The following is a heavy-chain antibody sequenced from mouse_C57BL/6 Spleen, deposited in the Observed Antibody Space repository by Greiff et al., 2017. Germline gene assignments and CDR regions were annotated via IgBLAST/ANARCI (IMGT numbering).Heavy chain of an antibody. V-gene: IGHV1-69*01. D-gene: IGHD1-1*01. CDR3: ARHDVDYYGSSPAWFAY. Sequence: VKLQQPGAELVMPGASVKLSCKASGYTFTSYWMHWVKQRPGQGLEWIGEIDPSDSYTNYNQKFKGKSTLTVDKSSSTAYMQLSSLTSEDSAVYYCARHDVDYYGSSPAWFAYWGQGTLVTVSA. J-gene: IGHJ3*01. CDR1: GYTFTSYW. CDR2: IDPSDSYT.